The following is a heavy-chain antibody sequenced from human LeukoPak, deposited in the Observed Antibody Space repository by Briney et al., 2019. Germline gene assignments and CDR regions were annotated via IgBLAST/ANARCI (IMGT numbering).Heavy chain of an antibody. CDR1: GFTFSSYA. Sequence: GGSLRLSCAASGFTFSSYAMSWVRQAPGKGLEWVSAISGCGGSTYYADSVKGRFTISRDNSKNTLYLQKNSLRAEDTAVYYCAKGAYYYDSSAYHYGAFDIWGQGTMVTVSS. V-gene: IGHV3-23*01. CDR2: ISGCGGST. CDR3: AKGAYYYDSSAYHYGAFDI. D-gene: IGHD3-22*01. J-gene: IGHJ3*02.